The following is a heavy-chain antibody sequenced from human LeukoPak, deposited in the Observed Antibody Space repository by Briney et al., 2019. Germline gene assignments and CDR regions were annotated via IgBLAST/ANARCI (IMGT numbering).Heavy chain of an antibody. J-gene: IGHJ6*03. Sequence: SETLSLTCTVSGGSISSYYWSWIRQPPGKGLEWIGYIYYSGSTNYNPSLKSRVTISVETSKNEFSLKLRSVTAADTAVYYCARVRCSGGSCPYYYYYYYMDVWGKGTTVTVSS. D-gene: IGHD2-15*01. CDR2: IYYSGST. CDR3: ARVRCSGGSCPYYYYYYYMDV. CDR1: GGSISSYY. V-gene: IGHV4-59*01.